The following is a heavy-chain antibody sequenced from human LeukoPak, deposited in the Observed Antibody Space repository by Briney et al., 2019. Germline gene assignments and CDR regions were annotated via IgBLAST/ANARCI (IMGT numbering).Heavy chain of an antibody. CDR2: INPGDSDT. V-gene: IGHV5-51*01. CDR3: ARQILGASSSSFDY. J-gene: IGHJ4*02. Sequence: GESLKISCQASGYSFTSSWIDWARQMPGKGLEWMAIINPGDSDTRYSPSFQGHVTISADKSISTAYLQWSSLKASDTAMYYCARQILGASSSSFDYWGQGTLVTVSS. D-gene: IGHD6-6*01. CDR1: GYSFTSSW.